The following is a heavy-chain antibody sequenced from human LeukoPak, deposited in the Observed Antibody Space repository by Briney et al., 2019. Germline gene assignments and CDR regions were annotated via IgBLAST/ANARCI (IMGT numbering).Heavy chain of an antibody. CDR3: AKNYGSGSSVKYYYYMDV. V-gene: IGHV3-73*01. Sequence: GGSLRLSCAASGFTFSDSAMHWVRQASGKGLEWIGRIRSKSNSYATAYAASVNGRFNISRDDSKNTAYLQMNSLRTEDTAVYYCAKNYGSGSSVKYYYYMDVWGKGTAVTVSS. D-gene: IGHD3-10*01. CDR2: IRSKSNSYAT. J-gene: IGHJ6*03. CDR1: GFTFSDSA.